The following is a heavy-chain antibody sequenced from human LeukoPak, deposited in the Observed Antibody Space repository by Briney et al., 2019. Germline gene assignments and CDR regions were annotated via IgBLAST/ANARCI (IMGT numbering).Heavy chain of an antibody. Sequence: GGSLRLSCAASGFTFSSYWMHWVRQARGKGLVWVSRINSYGSSTSYADSVKGRFTISRDNAKNTLYLQMNSLRAEDTAVYYCAREGIGENAPNYFDYWGQGTLVTVSS. CDR3: AREGIGENAPNYFDY. V-gene: IGHV3-74*01. J-gene: IGHJ4*02. D-gene: IGHD3-10*01. CDR1: GFTFSSYW. CDR2: INSYGSST.